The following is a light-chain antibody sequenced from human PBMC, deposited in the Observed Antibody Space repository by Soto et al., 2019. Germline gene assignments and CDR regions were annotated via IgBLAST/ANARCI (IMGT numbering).Light chain of an antibody. CDR2: DSS. CDR3: QCGINWPLT. Sequence: EKVLTHSPAALSVSPGERVTLSFRASQGIGSTLAWYQQKPGQTPRLLIYDSSTSAIGIPTRFSGSRSGTEFPLTIIGLQSGGFAVYSWQCGINWPLTFGVGTKGE. V-gene: IGKV3-15*01. J-gene: IGKJ4*01. CDR1: QGIGST.